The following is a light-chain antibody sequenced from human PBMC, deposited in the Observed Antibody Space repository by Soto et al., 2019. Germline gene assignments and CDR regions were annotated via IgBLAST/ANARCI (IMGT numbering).Light chain of an antibody. CDR1: SSDVGGYNF. CDR2: DVN. J-gene: IGLJ1*01. Sequence: QSALTQPRSVSGSPGQSVTISCTGTSSDVGGYNFVSWYQQHPGKAPKLMIYDVNKRPSGVPGRFSGSKSGNTASLTISGLQAEDEADHYCCSYAGTYTHYVFGTGTKVTVL. V-gene: IGLV2-11*01. CDR3: CSYAGTYTHYV.